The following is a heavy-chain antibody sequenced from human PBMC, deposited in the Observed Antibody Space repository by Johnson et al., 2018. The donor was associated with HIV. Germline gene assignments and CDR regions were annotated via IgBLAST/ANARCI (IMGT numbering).Heavy chain of an antibody. V-gene: IGHV3-15*01. Sequence: VQLVESGGGLVKPGGSLRLSCAASGFTFSNAWMSWVRQAPGKGLEWVGRSKRKIDGGTTDYAAPVKGRFTISRDDSKNTLYLQMNSLKTEDTAVYYCTTDLAAVGSGAFDIWGQGTMVTVSS. J-gene: IGHJ3*02. D-gene: IGHD6-13*01. CDR1: GFTFSNAW. CDR2: SKRKIDGGTT. CDR3: TTDLAAVGSGAFDI.